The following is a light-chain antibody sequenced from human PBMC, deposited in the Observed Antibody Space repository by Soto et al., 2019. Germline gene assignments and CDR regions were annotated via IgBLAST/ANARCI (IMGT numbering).Light chain of an antibody. CDR3: QQYHNWPPQYT. CDR1: QSVASN. V-gene: IGKV3-15*01. J-gene: IGKJ2*01. Sequence: EIVMTQSPASLSVSPGDGATLSCRASQSVASNVAWYQQKPGQGPRLLIHGASTRAVGVPARFSGSGSGTDFTRTISSLQSEDFAVYYCQQYHNWPPQYTFGQGTKPQIK. CDR2: GAS.